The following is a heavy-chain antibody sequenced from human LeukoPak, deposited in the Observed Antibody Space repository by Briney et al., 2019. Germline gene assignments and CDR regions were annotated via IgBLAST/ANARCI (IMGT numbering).Heavy chain of an antibody. CDR1: GGSISGYF. CDR3: ARDKTRWVFGY. V-gene: IGHV4-59*01. Sequence: PSETLSLTCTVSGGSISGYFWSWVRQSPGKGMEWVGYIYDDGSTRKNPSLKSGVTMSVDTSKNQFSLKLYSVTAADTAVYYCARDKTRWVFGYWGQGTLVTVSS. J-gene: IGHJ4*02. CDR2: IYDDGST. D-gene: IGHD3-3*01.